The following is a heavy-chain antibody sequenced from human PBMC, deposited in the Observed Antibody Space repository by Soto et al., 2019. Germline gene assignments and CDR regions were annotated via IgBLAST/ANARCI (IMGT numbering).Heavy chain of an antibody. J-gene: IGHJ5*02. Sequence: QVQLVQSGAEVKKPGSSVKVSCKASGGTFSSYAISWVRQAPGQGLEWMGGIIPIIGTANYAQKFQGRVTITADKSTSTASMELSSLRSEDTAVYYCARSQQWLVTNGFDPWGQGTLVTVSS. CDR3: ARSQQWLVTNGFDP. CDR1: GGTFSSYA. CDR2: IIPIIGTA. D-gene: IGHD6-19*01. V-gene: IGHV1-69*06.